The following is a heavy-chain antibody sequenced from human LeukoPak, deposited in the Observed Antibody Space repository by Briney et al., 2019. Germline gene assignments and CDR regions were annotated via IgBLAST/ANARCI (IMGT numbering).Heavy chain of an antibody. CDR3: AREINKWFDP. CDR2: INGDGSST. V-gene: IGHV3-74*01. J-gene: IGHJ5*02. Sequence: GGSLRLSCAASGFTFSNYWMHWVRQAPGKGLVWASRINGDGSSTTYADSVKGRFTISRDNARGTVFLQLNSLRAEDTAVYYCAREINKWFDPWGQGTLVTVSS. CDR1: GFTFSNYW.